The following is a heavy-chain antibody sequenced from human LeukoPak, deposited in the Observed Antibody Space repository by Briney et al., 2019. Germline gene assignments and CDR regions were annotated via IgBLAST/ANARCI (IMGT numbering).Heavy chain of an antibody. CDR2: IADDGSEK. D-gene: IGHD6-6*01. V-gene: IGHV3-7*01. Sequence: PGRSPRLSCAASGFSFSSYWMTWVRQAPGKGLEWVANIADDGSEKYYVGSVKGRFTISRDNAKNSLYLQMNSLRAEDTAVYYCARLGDSSSSGWVDYWGQGTLVTVSS. CDR3: ARLGDSSSSGWVDY. J-gene: IGHJ4*02. CDR1: GFSFSSYW.